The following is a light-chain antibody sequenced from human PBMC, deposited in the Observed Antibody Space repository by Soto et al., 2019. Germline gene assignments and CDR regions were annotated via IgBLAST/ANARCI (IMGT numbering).Light chain of an antibody. V-gene: IGKV3-20*01. Sequence: EIVLTQSPGTLSLSPGERATLSCRASRTVSAAYLAWYQQKPGQAPRLLIYGASSRASGFPDRFSGSGSGTDFTLTISRLAAEVSAVYYCQQYDTSATFGQGTKLEI. CDR1: RTVSAAY. J-gene: IGKJ2*01. CDR2: GAS. CDR3: QQYDTSAT.